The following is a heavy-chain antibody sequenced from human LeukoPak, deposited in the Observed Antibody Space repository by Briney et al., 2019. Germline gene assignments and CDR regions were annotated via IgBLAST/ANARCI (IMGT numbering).Heavy chain of an antibody. D-gene: IGHD1-1*01. V-gene: IGHV3-48*01. CDR2: ISSSSSTI. CDR1: GFTFSSYW. Sequence: AGGSLRLSCAASGFTFSSYWMSWVRQAPGKGLEWVSYISSSSSTIYYADSVKGRFTISRDNAKNSLYLQMNSLRAEDTAVYYCASLGGNDLMGDYYYYMDVWGKGTTVTVSS. CDR3: ASLGGNDLMGDYYYYMDV. J-gene: IGHJ6*03.